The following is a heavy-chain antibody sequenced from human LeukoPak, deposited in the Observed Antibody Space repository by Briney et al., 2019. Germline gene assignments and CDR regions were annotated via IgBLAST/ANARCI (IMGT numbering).Heavy chain of an antibody. CDR3: ARFHSNSGSYYLDP. D-gene: IGHD1-26*01. V-gene: IGHV5-51*01. CDR1: GYSFTSYW. Sequence: GESLKISCKGSGYSFTSYWIGWVRQMPGKGLEWMGIIYPGDSDTRYSPSFQGQVTIAADKSISTAYLQWSSLKASDTAIYYCARFHSNSGSYYLDPWGQGTLVTVSS. J-gene: IGHJ5*02. CDR2: IYPGDSDT.